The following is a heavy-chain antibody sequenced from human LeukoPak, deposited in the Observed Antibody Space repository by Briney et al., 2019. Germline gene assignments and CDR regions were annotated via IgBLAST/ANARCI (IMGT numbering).Heavy chain of an antibody. V-gene: IGHV4-34*01. D-gene: IGHD5-24*01. J-gene: IGHJ4*02. CDR1: GGSFSGYY. Sequence: SETLSLTCAVYGGSFSGYYWSWIRQPPGKGLEWIGEINHSGSTNYNPSLKSRVTISVDTSKNQISLKLSSVTAADTAVYYCARVIYGYWVDYWGQGTLVTVSS. CDR3: ARVIYGYWVDY. CDR2: INHSGST.